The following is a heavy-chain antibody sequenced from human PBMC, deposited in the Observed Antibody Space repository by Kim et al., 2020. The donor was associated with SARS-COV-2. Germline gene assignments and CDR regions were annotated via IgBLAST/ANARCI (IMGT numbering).Heavy chain of an antibody. CDR2: INHSGST. CDR1: GGSFSGYY. CDR3: ARGGSGSYWRQRWFDP. Sequence: SETLSLTCAVYGGSFSGYYWSWIRQPPGKGLEWIGEINHSGSTNYNPSLKSRVTISVDTSKNQFSLKLSSVTAADTAVYYCARGGSGSYWRQRWFDPWGQGTLVTVSS. J-gene: IGHJ5*02. V-gene: IGHV4-34*01. D-gene: IGHD1-26*01.